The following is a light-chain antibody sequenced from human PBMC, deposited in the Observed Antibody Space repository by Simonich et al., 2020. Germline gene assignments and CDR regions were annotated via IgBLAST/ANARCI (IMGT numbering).Light chain of an antibody. CDR3: QQYYSFPPWT. CDR2: GAS. J-gene: IGKJ1*01. CDR1: QSVSSN. V-gene: IGKV3-15*01. Sequence: EIVMTQSPATLSVSPGERATLSCRASQSVSSNLAWYQQKPGRAPRLLIYGASTRATGIPARFSGSGSGTEFTLTISSMQSEDFATYYCQQYYSFPPWTFCQGTKVEIK.